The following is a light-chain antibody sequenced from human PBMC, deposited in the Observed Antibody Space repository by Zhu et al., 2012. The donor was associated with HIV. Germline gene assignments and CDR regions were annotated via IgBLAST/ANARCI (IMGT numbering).Light chain of an antibody. Sequence: ATLSCRASQSVPSSYLSWYQHKPGQAPRLLIYGAFTRATGIPARFSGTGSGTDFTLTISSLQPEDVAAYYCQQNYKLPLTFGQGTKVEVK. CDR1: QSVPSSY. J-gene: IGKJ1*01. CDR2: GAF. CDR3: QQNYKLPLT. V-gene: IGKV3/OR2-268*02.